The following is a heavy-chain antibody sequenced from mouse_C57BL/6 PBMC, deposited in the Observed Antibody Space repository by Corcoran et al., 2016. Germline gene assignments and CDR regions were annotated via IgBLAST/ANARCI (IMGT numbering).Heavy chain of an antibody. D-gene: IGHD1-1*01. Sequence: QIQLVQSGPELKKPGETVKISCKASGYTFTTYGMSWVKQAPGKGLKWMGWINTYSGVPTYADDFKGRFAFSLETSASTAYLQINNLKNEDTATYFCARFLSITTAFDYWGQGTTLTVSS. V-gene: IGHV9-3*01. CDR2: INTYSGVP. J-gene: IGHJ2*01. CDR1: GYTFTTYG. CDR3: ARFLSITTAFDY.